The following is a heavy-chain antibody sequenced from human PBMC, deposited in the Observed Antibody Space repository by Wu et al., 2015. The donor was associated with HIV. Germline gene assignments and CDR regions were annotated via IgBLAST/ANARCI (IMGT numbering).Heavy chain of an antibody. CDR1: GYTFSNYD. D-gene: IGHD5-18*01. J-gene: IGHJ4*01. CDR2: MNPNSDNT. V-gene: IGHV1-8*01. CDR3: ARARSGYSFGYGFDY. Sequence: QVQLVQSGAEVKKPGASVKVSCKASGYTFSNYDINWVRQATGQGLEWMGWMNPNSDNTGYAQKFQGRVTMTRNTSIRTAYMEMSSLRSEDTAVYYCARARSGYSFGYGFDYWGHGTLVTVSS.